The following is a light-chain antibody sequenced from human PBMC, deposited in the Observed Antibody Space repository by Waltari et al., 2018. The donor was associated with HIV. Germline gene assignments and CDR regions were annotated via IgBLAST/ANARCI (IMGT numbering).Light chain of an antibody. Sequence: IASTPSQGTLSLSPGERAALSCRASQSITSDYLAWYQQKPGQAPSVLIYGASSRATGIPDRFSGSGSGTDFTLTISRLEPEDSAVYYCQQYATSQSITFGQGTRLKIK. J-gene: IGKJ5*01. CDR1: QSITSDY. CDR2: GAS. V-gene: IGKV3-20*01. CDR3: QQYATSQSIT.